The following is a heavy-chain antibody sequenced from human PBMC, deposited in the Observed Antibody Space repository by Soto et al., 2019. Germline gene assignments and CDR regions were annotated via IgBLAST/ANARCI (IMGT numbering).Heavy chain of an antibody. D-gene: IGHD6-6*01. CDR2: IYYSGST. Sequence: QLQLQESGPGLVKPSETLSLTCTVSGGSISSSSYYWGWIRQPPGKGLEWIGSIYYSGSTYYNPSLKSRVTISVDTSKNQFSLRLSSVTAADTAVYYCARLPCIAARLCGVWISSVFDPRGQGTLVTVSS. CDR3: ARLPCIAARLCGVWISSVFDP. CDR1: GGSISSSSYY. J-gene: IGHJ5*02. V-gene: IGHV4-39*01.